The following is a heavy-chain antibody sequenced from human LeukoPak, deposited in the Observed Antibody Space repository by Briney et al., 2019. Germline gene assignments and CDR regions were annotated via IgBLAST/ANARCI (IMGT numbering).Heavy chain of an antibody. Sequence: GGSLRLSCAASGFTFSSYAMSWVRQAPGKGLEWVSVIYSGGSTYYADSVKGRFTISRDNSKNTLYLQMNSLRAEDTAVYYCASGVDWLFPGYYYYGMDVWGQGTTVTVSS. J-gene: IGHJ6*02. CDR1: GFTFSSYA. CDR3: ASGVDWLFPGYYYYGMDV. D-gene: IGHD3-9*01. CDR2: IYSGGST. V-gene: IGHV3-66*01.